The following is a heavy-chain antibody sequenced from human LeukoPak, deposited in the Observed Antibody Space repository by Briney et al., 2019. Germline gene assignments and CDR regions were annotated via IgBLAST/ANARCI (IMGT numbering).Heavy chain of an antibody. D-gene: IGHD6-19*01. CDR2: IYYSGST. CDR3: AKRSSGWYKSAFDI. J-gene: IGHJ3*02. V-gene: IGHV4-59*01. CDR1: GGSISSYY. Sequence: SETLSLTCTVSGGSISSYYWSWIRQPPGKGLEWIGHIYYSGSTNYNPSLKGRGTISVDTSKNQFSLKLSSVTAADTAVYYCAKRSSGWYKSAFDIWGQGTMVTVSS.